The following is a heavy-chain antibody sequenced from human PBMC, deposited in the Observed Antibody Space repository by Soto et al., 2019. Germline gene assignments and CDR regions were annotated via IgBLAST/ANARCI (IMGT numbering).Heavy chain of an antibody. D-gene: IGHD5-12*01. CDR3: AKNEWLRPNPCYYYYGMDV. CDR1: GFTFSSYA. V-gene: IGHV3-23*01. CDR2: ISGSGGST. Sequence: EVQLLESGGGLVQPGGSLRLSCAASGFTFSSYAMSWVRRAPGKGLEWVSAISGSGGSTYYADSVKGRFTISRDNSKNTRYLPMSGLRAADTAVYYCAKNEWLRPNPCYYYYGMDVWGQGTTVTVSS. J-gene: IGHJ6*02.